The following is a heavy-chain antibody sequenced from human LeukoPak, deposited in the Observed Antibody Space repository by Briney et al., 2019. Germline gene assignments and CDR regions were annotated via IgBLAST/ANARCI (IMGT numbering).Heavy chain of an antibody. Sequence: LSETLSLTCTVSGSSISSYYWRWIRQPPGKGLEWIGYIYYSGSTNYNPSLKSRVTISVDTSKNQFSLKLSSVTAADTAVYYCARVPGGWFGELLFNYWGQGTLVTVSS. J-gene: IGHJ4*02. CDR1: GSSISSYY. CDR2: IYYSGST. CDR3: ARVPGGWFGELLFNY. D-gene: IGHD3-10*01. V-gene: IGHV4-59*01.